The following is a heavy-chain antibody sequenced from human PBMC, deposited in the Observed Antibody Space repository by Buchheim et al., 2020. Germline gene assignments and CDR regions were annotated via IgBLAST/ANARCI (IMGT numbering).Heavy chain of an antibody. CDR3: AKDPNLNRITIFGVVIISRDY. D-gene: IGHD3-3*01. Sequence: EVQLLESGGGLVQPGGSLKLSCAASGFTFSSYAMSWVRQAPGKGLEWVSAISGSGGSTYYADSVKGRFTISRDNSKNTLYLQMNSLRAEDTAVYYCAKDPNLNRITIFGVVIISRDYWGQGTL. V-gene: IGHV3-23*01. CDR1: GFTFSSYA. J-gene: IGHJ4*02. CDR2: ISGSGGST.